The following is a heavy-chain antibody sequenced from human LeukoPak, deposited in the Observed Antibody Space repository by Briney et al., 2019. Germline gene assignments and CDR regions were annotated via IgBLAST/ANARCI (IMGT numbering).Heavy chain of an antibody. Sequence: PGGSLRLSCAASGFTFSNYGMHWVRQVPGEGLEWVSAIGTAGDTSYSGSVKGRFTISRENAKNSFFLQMSSLRAGDTAVYYCARSFLGPTWVRDHNWFDPWGQGTLVTVSS. V-gene: IGHV3-13*04. CDR2: IGTAGDT. D-gene: IGHD3-10*01. J-gene: IGHJ5*02. CDR1: GFTFSNYG. CDR3: ARSFLGPTWVRDHNWFDP.